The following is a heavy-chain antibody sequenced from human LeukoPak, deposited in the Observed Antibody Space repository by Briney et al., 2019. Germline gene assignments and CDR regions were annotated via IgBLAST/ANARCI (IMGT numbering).Heavy chain of an antibody. J-gene: IGHJ5*02. Sequence: SSETLSLTCTVSGGSISSYYWSWIRQPPGKGLEWIGYIYYSGSTNYNPSLKSRVTISVDTSKNQFSLKLSSVTAADTAVYYCARQTAARYWFDPWGQGTLVTVSS. D-gene: IGHD6-6*01. CDR2: IYYSGST. CDR1: GGSISSYY. CDR3: ARQTAARYWFDP. V-gene: IGHV4-59*08.